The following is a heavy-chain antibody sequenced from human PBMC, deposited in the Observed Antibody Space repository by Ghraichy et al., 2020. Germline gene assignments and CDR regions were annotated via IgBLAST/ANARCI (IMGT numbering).Heavy chain of an antibody. CDR3: ARIGDVVAMGGAFDI. V-gene: IGHV2-70*11. Sequence: GPTLVKPTQTLTLTCTFSGFSLSTSGMCVSWIRQPPGKALEWLARIDWDDDKYYSTSLKTRLTISKDTSKNQVVLTMTNMDPVDTATYYCARIGDVVAMGGAFDIWGQGTMVTVSS. CDR1: GFSLSTSGMC. D-gene: IGHD2-21*01. CDR2: IDWDDDK. J-gene: IGHJ3*02.